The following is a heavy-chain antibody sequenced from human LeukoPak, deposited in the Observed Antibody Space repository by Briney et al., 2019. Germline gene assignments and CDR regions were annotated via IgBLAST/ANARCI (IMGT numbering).Heavy chain of an antibody. Sequence: SETLSLTCTVSGGSISSYYWSWIRQPPGKGLEWIGYIYYSGSTNYNPSLKSRVTISVDTSKNQFSLKLSSVTAADTAVYYCARVAWGAAGKYFQHWGQGTLVTVSS. CDR1: GGSISSYY. J-gene: IGHJ1*01. CDR2: IYYSGST. V-gene: IGHV4-59*01. D-gene: IGHD6-13*01. CDR3: ARVAWGAAGKYFQH.